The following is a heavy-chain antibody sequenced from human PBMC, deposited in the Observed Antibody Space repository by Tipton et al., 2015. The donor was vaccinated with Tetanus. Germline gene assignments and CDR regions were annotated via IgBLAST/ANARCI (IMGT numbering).Heavy chain of an antibody. CDR2: ISWNSGSI. V-gene: IGHV3-9*01. D-gene: IGHD3-9*01. CDR3: VKDINWFPDN. J-gene: IGHJ4*02. Sequence: SLRLSCAASGFTFDAYAMHWVRQAPGKGLEWVSGISWNSGSIGYADSVKGRFTISRDNAKNSLYLQMNSLKVEDTAIYYCVKDINWFPDNWGQGALVTVSS. CDR1: GFTFDAYA.